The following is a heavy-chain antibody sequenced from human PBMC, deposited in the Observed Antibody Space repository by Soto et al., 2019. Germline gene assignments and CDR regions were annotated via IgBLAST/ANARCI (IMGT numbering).Heavy chain of an antibody. Sequence: EVVLLESGAALIQPGGSLRLSCAASGFTFGIYAMTWVRQAPGKGLEWVSSISRRGSPTYYADSVKGRFTISRDNSKNTLYLQMDSLRAEDTAVYYCAKDLLRFADWFYGLDVWGQGTTVTVSS. CDR3: AKDLLRFADWFYGLDV. CDR2: ISRRGSPT. CDR1: GFTFGIYA. D-gene: IGHD3-3*01. J-gene: IGHJ6*02. V-gene: IGHV3-23*01.